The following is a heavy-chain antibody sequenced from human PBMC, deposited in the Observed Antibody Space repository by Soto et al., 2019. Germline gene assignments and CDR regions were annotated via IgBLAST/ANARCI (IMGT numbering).Heavy chain of an antibody. CDR1: GFTFSNAW. Sequence: PGGSLRLSCAASGFTFSNAWMNWVRQAPGKGLEWVGRIKSKTDGGTTDYAAPVKGRFTISRDDSKNTLYLQMNSLKTEDTAVYYCTTDNVLRFLEWSPATYYYYGMDVWGQGTTVTVSS. V-gene: IGHV3-15*07. D-gene: IGHD3-3*01. J-gene: IGHJ6*02. CDR3: TTDNVLRFLEWSPATYYYYGMDV. CDR2: IKSKTDGGTT.